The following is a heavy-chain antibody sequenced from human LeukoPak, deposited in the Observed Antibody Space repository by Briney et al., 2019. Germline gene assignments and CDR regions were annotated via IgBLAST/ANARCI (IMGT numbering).Heavy chain of an antibody. CDR3: ARDIVATMGYYYYYYMDV. CDR2: IIPIFGTA. Sequence: ASVKVSCKASGGTFSSYAISWVRQAPGQGLEWMGGIIPIFGTANYAQKFQGRVTITADESTSTDYMELSSLRSEDTAVYYCARDIVATMGYYYYYYMDVWGKGTTVTVSS. CDR1: GGTFSSYA. V-gene: IGHV1-69*13. J-gene: IGHJ6*03. D-gene: IGHD5-12*01.